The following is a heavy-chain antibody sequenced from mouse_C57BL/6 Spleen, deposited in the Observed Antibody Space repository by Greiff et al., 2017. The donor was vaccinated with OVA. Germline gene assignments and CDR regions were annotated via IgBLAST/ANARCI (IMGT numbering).Heavy chain of an antibody. CDR1: GFTFSSYG. V-gene: IGHV5-6*02. J-gene: IGHJ2*01. CDR3: ARYGSPYYFDY. Sequence: EVKLVESGGDLVKPGGSLKLSCAASGFTFSSYGMSWVRPTPDKRLEWVATISSGGSYTYYPDSVKGRVTISRDNAKNTLYLQMSSLTSEDTAVYYCARYGSPYYFDYWGQGTTLTVSS. D-gene: IGHD1-1*01. CDR2: ISSGGSYT.